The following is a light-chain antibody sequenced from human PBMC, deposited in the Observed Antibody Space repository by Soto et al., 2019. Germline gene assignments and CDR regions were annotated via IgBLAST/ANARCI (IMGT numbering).Light chain of an antibody. CDR3: QQLNSYPFLT. CDR1: QGISSY. Sequence: DIQLTQSPSFLSASVGDRVTITCRASQGISSYLAWYQQKPGKAPKLLIYAASTLQSGVPSRSSGSGSGTEFTLTISSLQPEDFATYYCQQLNSYPFLTFGGGTKVEIK. CDR2: AAS. V-gene: IGKV1-9*01. J-gene: IGKJ4*01.